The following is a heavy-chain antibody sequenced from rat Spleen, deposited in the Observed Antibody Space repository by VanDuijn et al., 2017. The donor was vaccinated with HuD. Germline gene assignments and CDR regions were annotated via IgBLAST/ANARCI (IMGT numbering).Heavy chain of an antibody. J-gene: IGHJ2*01. CDR3: TTGVDY. CDR1: GFTFSNYW. D-gene: IGHD1-11*01. V-gene: IGHV5-31*01. Sequence: EVQLVESGGGLVQPGRSRKLSCVASGFTFSNYWMTWIRQAPGKGLEWVASIIDTGGSTYYLDSVKGRFTISRDYAKSSLYLQMDSLRSEDTATYYCTTGVDYWGQGVMVTVSS. CDR2: IIDTGGST.